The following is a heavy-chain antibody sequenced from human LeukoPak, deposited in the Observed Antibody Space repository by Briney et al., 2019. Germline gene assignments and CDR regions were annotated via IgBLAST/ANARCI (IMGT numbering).Heavy chain of an antibody. CDR1: GGSISSYY. J-gene: IGHJ4*02. CDR2: IYYSGST. D-gene: IGHD2-2*02. Sequence: SETLSLTCTVSGGSISSYYWSWIRQPPGKGLEWIGYIYYSGSTNYNPSLKSRVTISVDTSKNQFSLKLSSVTAADTAVYYCAGTDVYTRNSDYWGQGTLVTVSS. V-gene: IGHV4-59*01. CDR3: AGTDVYTRNSDY.